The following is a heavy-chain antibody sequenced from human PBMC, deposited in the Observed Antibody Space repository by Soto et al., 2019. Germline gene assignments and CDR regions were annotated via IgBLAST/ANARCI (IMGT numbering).Heavy chain of an antibody. CDR2: IYYSGST. V-gene: IGHV4-31*03. CDR3: AGDANWLLPPTDYAMDV. CDR1: GGSISSGGYY. J-gene: IGHJ6*02. Sequence: PSETLSLTCTVSGGSISSGGYYWSWIRQHPGKGLEWIGYIYYSGSTYYNPSLKSRVTISVDTSKNQFSLKLSSVTDAEKAAYYCAGDANWLLPPTDYAMDVWGQGTTVPVYS. D-gene: IGHD3-22*01.